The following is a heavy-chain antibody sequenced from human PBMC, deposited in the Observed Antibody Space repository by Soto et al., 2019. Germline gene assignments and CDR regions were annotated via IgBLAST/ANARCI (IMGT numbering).Heavy chain of an antibody. CDR2: IYYSGST. CDR1: GGSISSGRYY. V-gene: IGHV4-31*03. J-gene: IGHJ4*01. Sequence: KPSETLSLTCTVSGGSISSGRYYRSWIRQHPGKGLEWIGYIYYSGSTYYNPSLKSRVTISVDTSKNQFSLKLSSVTAADTAVYYCARLKEYSGYLRYFDYWGHGTLVTTSS. D-gene: IGHD5-12*01. CDR3: ARLKEYSGYLRYFDY.